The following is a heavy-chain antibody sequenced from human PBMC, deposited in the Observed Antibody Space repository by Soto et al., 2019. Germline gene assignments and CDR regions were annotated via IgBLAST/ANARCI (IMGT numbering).Heavy chain of an antibody. CDR2: IYHSGST. Sequence: PSETLSLTCAVSGGSISSGGYSWSWIRQPPGKGLEWIGYIYHSGSTYYNPSLKSRVTISVDRSKNQFSLKLSSVTAADTAVYYCASIRGDFWSGYSWFDPGGQGTLVTISS. CDR3: ASIRGDFWSGYSWFDP. V-gene: IGHV4-30-2*01. CDR1: GGSISSGGYS. J-gene: IGHJ5*02. D-gene: IGHD3-3*01.